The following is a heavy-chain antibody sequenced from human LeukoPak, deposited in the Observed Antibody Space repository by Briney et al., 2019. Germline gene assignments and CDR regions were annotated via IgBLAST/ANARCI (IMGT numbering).Heavy chain of an antibody. CDR1: GFTFSNYA. V-gene: IGHV3-23*01. J-gene: IGHJ4*01. D-gene: IGHD3-10*01. CDR2: ISGSGGST. CDR3: VKDQGSGHGSYTWGSFDY. Sequence: GGSLRLSCAASGFTFSNYAMSWVRQAPGKGLEWVSGISGSGGSTVYADSVQGQFTISRDNSKNTLYLQMNSLRAGDTAVYYCVKDQGSGHGSYTWGSFDYWGLETRVTVSS.